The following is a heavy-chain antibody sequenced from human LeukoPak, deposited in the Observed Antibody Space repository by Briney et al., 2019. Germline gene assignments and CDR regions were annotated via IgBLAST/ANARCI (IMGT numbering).Heavy chain of an antibody. J-gene: IGHJ4*02. Sequence: ASVKVSCKASGYTFTTYYMHWVRQAPGQGLEWMGIINPSGGSTSYAQKFQGRVTMTRDTSTSTVYMELSSLRSEDTAVYYCARGNDYYDSSGYYLVGPPVPYFDYWGQGTLVTVSS. CDR1: GYTFTTYY. CDR3: ARGNDYYDSSGYYLVGPPVPYFDY. V-gene: IGHV1-46*01. CDR2: INPSGGST. D-gene: IGHD3-22*01.